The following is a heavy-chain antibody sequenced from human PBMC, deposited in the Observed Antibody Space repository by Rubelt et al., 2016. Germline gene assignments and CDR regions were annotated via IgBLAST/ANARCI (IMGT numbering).Heavy chain of an antibody. CDR2: ISWDGGST. CDR3: AKENSAARTADYYYYGMDV. Sequence: EVQLVESGGVVVQPGGSLRLSCAASGFTFDDYTMHWVRQAPGKGLEWVSLISWDGGSTYYADSVKGRFTISRDNSKNSLYLQMNSLRTEDTSLDYCAKENSAARTADYYYYGMDVWGQGTTVTVSS. V-gene: IGHV3-43*01. D-gene: IGHD6-13*01. J-gene: IGHJ6*02. CDR1: GFTFDDYT.